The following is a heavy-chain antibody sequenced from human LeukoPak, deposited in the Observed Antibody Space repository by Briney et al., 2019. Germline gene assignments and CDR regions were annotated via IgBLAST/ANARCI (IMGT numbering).Heavy chain of an antibody. CDR1: GYTFTGYY. CDR3: ARPYYDILTGYYSDY. V-gene: IGHV1-2*02. CDR2: INPSSGDT. J-gene: IGHJ4*02. D-gene: IGHD3-9*01. Sequence: ASVKVSCKASGYTFTGYYMHWVRQAPGQGLEWMGWINPSSGDTNYAQKFQGRVTMTRDTSISTAYMELSRLRSDDTAVYYCARPYYDILTGYYSDYWGQGTLVTVSS.